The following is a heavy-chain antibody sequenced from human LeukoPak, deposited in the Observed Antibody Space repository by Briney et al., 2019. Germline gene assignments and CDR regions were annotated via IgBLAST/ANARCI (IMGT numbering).Heavy chain of an antibody. CDR3: ARDMGASELDY. CDR1: GYSFTDHY. V-gene: IGHV1-2*02. CDR2: INPNTGYT. Sequence: ASVKVSCKASGYSFTDHYIHWVRQAPGQGLEWMGWINPNTGYTNYAQKFQDRVTMTRDTSISTACMDLSRLTSDDTAVYYCARDMGASELDYWGQGALVTVSS. J-gene: IGHJ4*02. D-gene: IGHD1-26*01.